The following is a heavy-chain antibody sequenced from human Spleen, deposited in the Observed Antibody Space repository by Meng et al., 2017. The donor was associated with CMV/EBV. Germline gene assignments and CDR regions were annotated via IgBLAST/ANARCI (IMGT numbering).Heavy chain of an antibody. J-gene: IGHJ4*02. CDR3: ATYNWNDGTFDS. D-gene: IGHD1-20*01. CDR2: ISSSSSNI. CDR1: GFTFSKES. V-gene: IGHV3-21*01. Sequence: GESLKISCAASGFTFSKESMNWVRQTPGKGLEWVSSISSSSSNIEYADSVKGRFSISRDNAKNSLFLQMNSLRLEDTALYYCATYNWNDGTFDSWGQGTLVTV.